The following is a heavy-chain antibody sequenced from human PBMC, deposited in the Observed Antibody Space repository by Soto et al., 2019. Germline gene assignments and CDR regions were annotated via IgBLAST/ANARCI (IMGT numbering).Heavy chain of an antibody. Sequence: QVQLQESGPGLVKPSETLSLTCTVSGGSISRYYWSWIRQPPGKGLEWIGYIYYSGSTNYNPSLKSRVTISGDTSKNQFSLKLSSVTAADTAVYYCARFNWYFDLWGRGTLVTVSS. J-gene: IGHJ2*01. CDR1: GGSISRYY. V-gene: IGHV4-59*08. CDR2: IYYSGST. CDR3: ARFNWYFDL.